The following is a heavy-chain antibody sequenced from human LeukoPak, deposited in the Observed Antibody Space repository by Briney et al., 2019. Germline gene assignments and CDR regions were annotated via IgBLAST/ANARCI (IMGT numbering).Heavy chain of an antibody. CDR1: GFTFSSYW. Sequence: GGSLRLSCAASGFTFSSYWMHWVRQAPGKGLVWVSRINSDGSSTSYADSVKGRFTISRENAKNTLYLQMNSLRAEDTAVYYCARVIGDYGIYYYYYMDVWGKGTTVTVSS. CDR3: ARVIGDYGIYYYYYMDV. J-gene: IGHJ6*03. CDR2: INSDGSST. V-gene: IGHV3-74*01. D-gene: IGHD4-17*01.